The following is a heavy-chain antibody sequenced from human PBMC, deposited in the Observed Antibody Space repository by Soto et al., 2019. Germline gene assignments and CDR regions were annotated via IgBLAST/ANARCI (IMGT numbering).Heavy chain of an antibody. J-gene: IGHJ3*02. CDR3: ASYILGYCSGGSCYSHVLGDAFDI. V-gene: IGHV3-11*01. Sequence: QVQLVESGGGLVKPGGSLRLSCAASGFTFSDYYMSWIRQAPGKGLEWVSYISSSGSTIYYADSVKGRFTIFRDNAKNSLYLQMNSLRAEDTAVYYCASYILGYCSGGSCYSHVLGDAFDIWGQGTMVTVSS. CDR1: GFTFSDYY. D-gene: IGHD2-15*01. CDR2: ISSSGSTI.